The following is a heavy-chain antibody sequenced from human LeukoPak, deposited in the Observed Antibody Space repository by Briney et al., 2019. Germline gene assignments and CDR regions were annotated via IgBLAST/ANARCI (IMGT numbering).Heavy chain of an antibody. D-gene: IGHD3-22*01. CDR1: GGSFSGYY. J-gene: IGHJ6*03. V-gene: IGHV4-34*01. CDR2: INHSGST. Sequence: SETLSLTCAVYGGSFSGYYWSWIRQPPGKGLEWIGEINHSGSTNYNPSLKSRVTISVDTSKNQFSLKLSSVTAADTAAYYCARGGFDSSGYFRYYYYYMDVWGKGTTVTISS. CDR3: ARGGFDSSGYFRYYYYYMDV.